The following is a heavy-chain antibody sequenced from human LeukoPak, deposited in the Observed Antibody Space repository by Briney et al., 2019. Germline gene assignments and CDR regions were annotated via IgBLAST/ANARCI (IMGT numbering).Heavy chain of an antibody. V-gene: IGHV3-21*01. D-gene: IGHD2-2*01. CDR2: ISSSSSYI. CDR1: GFTFSSYS. J-gene: IGHJ4*02. Sequence: GGSLRLSCAASGFTFSSYSMNWVRQAPGKGLEWVSSISSSSSYIYYADSVKGRFTISRDNAKSSLYLQMNSLRAEDTAVYYCARASSSSWDYWGQGTLVTVSS. CDR3: ARASSSSWDY.